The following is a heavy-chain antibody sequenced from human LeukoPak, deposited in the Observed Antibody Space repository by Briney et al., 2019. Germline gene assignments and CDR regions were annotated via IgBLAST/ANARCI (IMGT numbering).Heavy chain of an antibody. D-gene: IGHD2-2*01. CDR2: INPSGGST. CDR3: AREAPYQRNYYYYYMDV. CDR1: GYIFISYY. Sequence: VASVKVSCKASGYIFISYYMHWVRQAPGQGLEWMGIINPSGGSTTYAEKFQGRLTMTRDMSTSTVYMELSSLRSEDTAVYYCAREAPYQRNYYYYYMDVWGKGTTVTVSS. V-gene: IGHV1-46*01. J-gene: IGHJ6*03.